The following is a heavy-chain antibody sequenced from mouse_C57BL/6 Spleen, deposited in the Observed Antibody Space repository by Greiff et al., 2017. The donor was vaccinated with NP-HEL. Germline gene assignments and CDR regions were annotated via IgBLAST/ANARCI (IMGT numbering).Heavy chain of an antibody. V-gene: IGHV5-4*01. J-gene: IGHJ2*01. CDR3: ARGGTYYSNYFDY. CDR1: GFTFSSYA. D-gene: IGHD2-5*01. Sequence: EVHLVESGGGLVKPGGSLKLSCAASGFTFSSYAMSWVRQTPEKRLEWVATISDGGSYTYYPDNVKGRFTISRDNAKNNLYLQMSHLKSEDTAMYYCARGGTYYSNYFDYWGQGTTLTVSS. CDR2: ISDGGSYT.